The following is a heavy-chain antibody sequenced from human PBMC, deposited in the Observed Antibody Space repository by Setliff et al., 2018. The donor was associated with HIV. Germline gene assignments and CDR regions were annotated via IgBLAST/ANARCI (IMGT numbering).Heavy chain of an antibody. Sequence: KVSCKASTYTFSSYVINWVRQAPGQGLEWMGRISVYNGNTIYAQKLQGRVIMTTDTSTGTAYMELRSLRSDDTAMYYCATQRDSVMVPGQGGFDIWAQGTMVTVSS. CDR1: TYTFSSYV. V-gene: IGHV1-18*01. CDR3: ATQRDSVMVPGQGGFDI. D-gene: IGHD2-2*01. CDR2: ISVYNGNT. J-gene: IGHJ3*02.